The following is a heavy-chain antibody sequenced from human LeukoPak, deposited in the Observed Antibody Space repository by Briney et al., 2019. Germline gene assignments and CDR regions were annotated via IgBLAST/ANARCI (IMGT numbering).Heavy chain of an antibody. Sequence: GGSLRLSCAASGFTFSSYAMSWVRQAPGKGLEWVSAISGTGGSTYYADSVKGRFTISRDNSKNTLYLQMNSLRAEDTAVYYCAKDRMGATAPYWGQGTLVTVSS. CDR3: AKDRMGATAPY. V-gene: IGHV3-23*01. CDR1: GFTFSSYA. D-gene: IGHD1-26*01. CDR2: ISGTGGST. J-gene: IGHJ4*02.